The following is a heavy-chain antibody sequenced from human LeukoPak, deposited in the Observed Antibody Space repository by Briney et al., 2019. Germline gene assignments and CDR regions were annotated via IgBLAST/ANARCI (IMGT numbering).Heavy chain of an antibody. CDR1: GYTFTGYY. Sequence: GASVKVSCKASGYTFTGYYMHWVRQAPGQGLEWMGWINPNSGGTNYAQKFQGRVTMTRDTSIRTAYMELSRLRSDDTAVYYCARDRGDYYDILTGYPGGMDVWGQGTTVTVSS. D-gene: IGHD3-9*01. CDR2: INPNSGGT. CDR3: ARDRGDYYDILTGYPGGMDV. V-gene: IGHV1-2*02. J-gene: IGHJ6*02.